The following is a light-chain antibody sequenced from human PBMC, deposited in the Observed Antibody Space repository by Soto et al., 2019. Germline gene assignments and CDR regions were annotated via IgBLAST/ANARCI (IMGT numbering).Light chain of an antibody. V-gene: IGKV2-28*01. CDR1: QSLLHSNGYNY. Sequence: DIVMTQSPLSLPVTPGEPASISCRSSQSLLHSNGYNYLDWYLQKPGQSPQLLIYLGSNRASGVPDRFSGSGSGTDFTLKICRVEAEDVGVYYCMQALLTPPDTFDQGTKLEI. CDR2: LGS. J-gene: IGKJ2*01. CDR3: MQALLTPPDT.